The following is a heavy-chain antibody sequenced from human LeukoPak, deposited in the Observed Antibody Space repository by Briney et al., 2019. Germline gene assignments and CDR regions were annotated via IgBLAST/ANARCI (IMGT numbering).Heavy chain of an antibody. V-gene: IGHV3-7*01. D-gene: IGHD3-10*01. J-gene: IGHJ4*02. CDR1: GFTFSSYW. CDR2: IKQDGSEK. Sequence: GGSLRLSCAASGFTFSSYWMSWVRQAPGKGLEWVANIKQDGSEKYYVDSVKGRFTISRGNAKNSLYLQMNSLRAEDTAVYYCALNPDHYGSGSFDYWGQGTLVTVSS. CDR3: ALNPDHYGSGSFDY.